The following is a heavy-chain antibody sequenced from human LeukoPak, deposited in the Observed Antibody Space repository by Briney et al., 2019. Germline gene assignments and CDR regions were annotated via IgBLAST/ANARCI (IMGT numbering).Heavy chain of an antibody. J-gene: IGHJ4*02. D-gene: IGHD2-15*01. CDR3: ARGKGDCSGGSCYEDY. CDR2: IYYSGST. Sequence: SETLSLTCTVSGGSISSSSYYWGWIRQPPGTGLEWIGSIYYSGSTYYNPSLKSRVTISVDTSKNQFSLKLSSVTAADTAVYYCARGKGDCSGGSCYEDYWGQGTLVTVSS. CDR1: GGSISSSSYY. V-gene: IGHV4-39*07.